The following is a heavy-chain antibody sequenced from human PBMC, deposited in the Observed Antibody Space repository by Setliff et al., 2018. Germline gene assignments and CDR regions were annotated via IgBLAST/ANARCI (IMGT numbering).Heavy chain of an antibody. CDR2: IYHSGKT. Sequence: TSETLSLTCAVSGCSISSGYFWGWIRQPPGKGLEWIGSIYHSGKTYYNPSLKSRVTLSVDTSKNQFSLKLSSVTAADTAVYYCARLLAGTGGFFYYGVDAWG. J-gene: IGHJ6*01. D-gene: IGHD6-19*01. CDR1: GCSISSGYF. CDR3: ARLLAGTGGFFYYGVDA. V-gene: IGHV4-38-2*01.